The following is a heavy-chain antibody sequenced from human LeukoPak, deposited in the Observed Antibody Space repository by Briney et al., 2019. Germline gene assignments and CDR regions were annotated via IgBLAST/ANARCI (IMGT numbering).Heavy chain of an antibody. CDR2: ISGSGDST. CDR3: AKRDAARAGNGYYYVDV. J-gene: IGHJ6*03. CDR1: GFTFSIYA. Sequence: GGSLKLSCAASGFTFSIYALSWVRRAPGKGLEWVSVISGSGDSTNLADSVKGRFIVSRDNSKSTLYLQMNSLRTEDTAVYYCAKRDAARAGNGYYYVDVWGKGTTVTVSS. V-gene: IGHV3-23*01. D-gene: IGHD6-6*01.